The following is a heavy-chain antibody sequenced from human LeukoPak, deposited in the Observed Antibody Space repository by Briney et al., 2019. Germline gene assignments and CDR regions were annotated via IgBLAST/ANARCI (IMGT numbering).Heavy chain of an antibody. CDR2: IHYSGST. CDR3: ARGGSSWYADY. Sequence: SETLSLTCSVSGASTSTYYWSWIRQPPEKGLEWIGYIHYSGSTSYNPSLKSRVTMSVDTSNDQFSLKVSSVTAADTAVYYCARGGSSWYADYWGQGTLVTVSS. D-gene: IGHD6-13*01. J-gene: IGHJ4*02. V-gene: IGHV4-59*01. CDR1: GASTSTYY.